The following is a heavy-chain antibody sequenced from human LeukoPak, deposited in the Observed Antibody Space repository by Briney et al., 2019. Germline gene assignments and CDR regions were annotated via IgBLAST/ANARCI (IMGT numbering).Heavy chain of an antibody. Sequence: SETLSLTCTVSGVSISTSYWSWIRQPPEKGLEWIGYMYYSGSTNYNPSLKSRVTISISTSKNQFSLRLTSVTAADTAVYYCARGSDYGDYWGQGTLVTVSS. D-gene: IGHD3-3*01. J-gene: IGHJ4*02. CDR2: MYYSGST. V-gene: IGHV4-59*01. CDR1: GVSISTSY. CDR3: ARGSDYGDY.